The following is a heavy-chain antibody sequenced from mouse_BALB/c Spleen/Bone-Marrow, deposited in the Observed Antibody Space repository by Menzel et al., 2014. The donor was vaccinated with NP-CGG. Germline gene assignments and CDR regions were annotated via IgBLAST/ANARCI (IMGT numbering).Heavy chain of an antibody. D-gene: IGHD2-14*01. CDR3: ARAAYYRYDEGAWFAY. J-gene: IGHJ3*01. CDR2: INPSSGYT. Sequence: VQLQQSGAELARPGASVKMSCKASGYTFTSYTMHWVKQRPGQGLEWIGYINPSSGYTNYNQKFKDKATLTADKSSSTAYMQLSSLTSEDSAVHYCARAAYYRYDEGAWFAYWGQGTLVTVSA. V-gene: IGHV1-4*01. CDR1: GYTFTSYT.